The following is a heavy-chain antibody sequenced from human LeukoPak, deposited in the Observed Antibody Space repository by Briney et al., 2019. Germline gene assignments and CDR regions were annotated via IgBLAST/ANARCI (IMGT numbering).Heavy chain of an antibody. CDR1: GFTFSSYA. Sequence: GGSLRLSCAASGFTFSSYAMHWVRQAPPKGLEWVAVISYDGSNKYYADSVKGRFTISRDNSKNTLYLQMNSLRAEDTAVYYCARAHFDWLLGYWGQGTLVTVSS. CDR3: ARAHFDWLLGY. V-gene: IGHV3-30*04. D-gene: IGHD3-9*01. CDR2: ISYDGSNK. J-gene: IGHJ4*02.